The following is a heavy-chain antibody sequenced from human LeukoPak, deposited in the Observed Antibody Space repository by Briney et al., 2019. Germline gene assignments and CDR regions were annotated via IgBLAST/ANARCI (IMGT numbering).Heavy chain of an antibody. CDR1: GGTFSSYA. CDR3: ARVYRSYDSLRYFQH. Sequence: SVKVSCKASGGTFSSYAISWVRQAPGQGLEWMGGIIPIFGTANYAQKFQGRVTITADESTSTAYMELSSLRSEDTAVYYCARVYRSYDSLRYFQHWGQGTLVTVSS. V-gene: IGHV1-69*13. J-gene: IGHJ1*01. D-gene: IGHD3-22*01. CDR2: IIPIFGTA.